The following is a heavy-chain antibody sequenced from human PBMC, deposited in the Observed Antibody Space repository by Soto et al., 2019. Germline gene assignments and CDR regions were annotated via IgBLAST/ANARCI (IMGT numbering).Heavy chain of an antibody. CDR1: GASIKIDNFY. V-gene: IGHV4-30-4*01. J-gene: IGHJ3*01. CDR2: IYYNGIT. CDR3: AKYNWSGYDYTLTAFDL. Sequence: QVQLQESGPGLVKPSQTLSLTCTVSGASIKIDNFYWSWIRQSPGKGLEWIGYIYYNGITYFNPSLKGRVTISVQKSKIHFSLSRTSVTAADTAVYYCAKYNWSGYDYTLTAFDLWGQGTVVTVSS. D-gene: IGHD3-22*01.